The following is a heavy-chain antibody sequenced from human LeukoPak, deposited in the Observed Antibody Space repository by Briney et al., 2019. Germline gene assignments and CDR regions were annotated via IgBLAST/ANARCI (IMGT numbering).Heavy chain of an antibody. J-gene: IGHJ4*02. CDR1: GFTFSSYW. CDR3: ARDPWYSSSWYYLLPSYYFDY. D-gene: IGHD6-13*01. CDR2: IKQDGSEK. V-gene: IGHV3-7*01. Sequence: GGSLRLSCAASGFTFSSYWMSWVRQAPGKGLEWVANIKQDGSEKYYVDSVKGRFTISRDNAKNSLYLQMNSLRAEDTAVYYCARDPWYSSSWYYLLPSYYFDYWGQGTLVTVSS.